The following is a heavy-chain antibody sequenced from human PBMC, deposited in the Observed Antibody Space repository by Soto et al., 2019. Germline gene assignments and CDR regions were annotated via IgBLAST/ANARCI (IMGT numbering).Heavy chain of an antibody. D-gene: IGHD6-6*01. CDR2: IYYSGST. CDR3: ARSPLNSARTCYYMDV. J-gene: IGHJ6*03. V-gene: IGHV4-59*01. CDR1: GGSISSYY. Sequence: ETLSLTCTVSGGSISSYYWSWIRQPPGKGLEWIGYIYYSGSTNYNPSLKSRVTISVDTSKNQFSLKLSSVTAADTAVYYCARSPLNSARTCYYMDVWGKGTTVTVSS.